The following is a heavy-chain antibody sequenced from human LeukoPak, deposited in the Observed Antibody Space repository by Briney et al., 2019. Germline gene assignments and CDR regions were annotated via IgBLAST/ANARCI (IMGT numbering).Heavy chain of an antibody. CDR2: IKQDGSEK. CDR3: AREGGYSYGLPFDY. D-gene: IGHD5-18*01. Sequence: GGSLRLSCAASGFTFSSYWMSWVRQAPGKGLKWVANIKQDGSEKYYVDSVKGRFTISRDNAKNSLYLQMNSLRAEDTAVYYCAREGGYSYGLPFDYWGQGTLVTVSS. CDR1: GFTFSSYW. J-gene: IGHJ4*02. V-gene: IGHV3-7*03.